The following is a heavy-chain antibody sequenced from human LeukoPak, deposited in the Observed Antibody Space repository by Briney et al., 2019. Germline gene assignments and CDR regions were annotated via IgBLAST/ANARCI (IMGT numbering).Heavy chain of an antibody. CDR2: ISSSGSTI. CDR1: GFTFSDYY. D-gene: IGHD2-8*01. J-gene: IGHJ4*02. Sequence: GGSLRLYCAASGFTFSDYYMSWLRQAPGKGLEWVSYISSSGSTIYYADSVRGRFTIYRANATNSLYLQMNRLRAEDTAVYYCARVGNQHGMMVYDIGAYFDYWGQGTLVTVCS. V-gene: IGHV3-11*04. CDR3: ARVGNQHGMMVYDIGAYFDY.